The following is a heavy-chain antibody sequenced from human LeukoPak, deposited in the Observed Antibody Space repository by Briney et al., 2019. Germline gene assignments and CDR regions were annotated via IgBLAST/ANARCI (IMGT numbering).Heavy chain of an antibody. D-gene: IGHD1-1*01. CDR3: ARERTGNGWEPQGGAFDI. V-gene: IGHV1-46*01. CDR1: GYTFTSYY. Sequence: GASVKVSCKASGYTFTSYYMHWVRQAPGQGLEWMGIINPSGGSTSYAQKFQGRVTMTRDTSTSTVYMELSSLRSEDTAVYYCARERTGNGWEPQGGAFDIWGQGTMVTVSS. J-gene: IGHJ3*02. CDR2: INPSGGST.